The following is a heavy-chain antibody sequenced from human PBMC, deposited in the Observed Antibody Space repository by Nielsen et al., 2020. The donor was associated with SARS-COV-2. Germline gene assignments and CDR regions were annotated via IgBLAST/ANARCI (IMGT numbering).Heavy chain of an antibody. CDR3: TTDRLGLWFGELFDIAWFDP. Sequence: GESLKISCAASGFTFSSYAMSWVRQAPGKGLEWVSAISGSGGSTYYADSVKGRFTISRDNSKNTLYLQMNSLKTEDTAVYYCTTDRLGLWFGELFDIAWFDPWGQGTLVTVSS. J-gene: IGHJ5*02. D-gene: IGHD3-10*01. CDR1: GFTFSSYA. CDR2: ISGSGGST. V-gene: IGHV3-23*01.